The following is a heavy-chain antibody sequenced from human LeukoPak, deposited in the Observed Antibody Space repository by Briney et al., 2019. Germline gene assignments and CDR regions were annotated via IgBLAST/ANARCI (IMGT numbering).Heavy chain of an antibody. J-gene: IGHJ4*02. CDR3: ATGGYSSGWYFDY. Sequence: ASVKVSCKVSGYTLTELSMHWVRQAPGKGREWMGGFDPEDGETIYAQKFQGRVTMTEDTSTDTAYMELSSLRSEDTAVYYCATGGYSSGWYFDYWGQGTLVTVSS. D-gene: IGHD6-19*01. CDR1: GYTLTELS. CDR2: FDPEDGET. V-gene: IGHV1-24*01.